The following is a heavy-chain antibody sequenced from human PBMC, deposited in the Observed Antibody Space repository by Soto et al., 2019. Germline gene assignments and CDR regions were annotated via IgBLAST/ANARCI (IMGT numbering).Heavy chain of an antibody. V-gene: IGHV1-18*01. J-gene: IGHJ4*02. CDR2: INGFNGNT. D-gene: IGHD2-15*01. Sequence: QVQLGQSGTEVKKPGASVKVSCKASGYIFGNYGINWVRQAPGKGLEWMGWINGFNGNTNYAQTVQGRVTMTADTATSTSDMELRSLRSDDTAVSYCARAGSPVEADYWGQGTLVVVSS. CDR1: GYIFGNYG. CDR3: ARAGSPVEADY.